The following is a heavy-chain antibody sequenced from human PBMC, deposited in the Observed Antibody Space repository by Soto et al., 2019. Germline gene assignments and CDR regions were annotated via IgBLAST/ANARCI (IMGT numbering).Heavy chain of an antibody. CDR3: AREYGSGGGYYYYGMDV. J-gene: IGHJ6*02. CDR1: GGTFSSYA. D-gene: IGHD3-10*01. Sequence: QVQLVQSGAEVKKPGSSVKVSCKASGGTFSSYAISWVRQAPGQGLEWMGGIIPIFGTANYAQKFQGRVTITADKSTSTAYMELGSLRSEDTAVYYCAREYGSGGGYYYYGMDVWGQGTTVTVSS. CDR2: IIPIFGTA. V-gene: IGHV1-69*06.